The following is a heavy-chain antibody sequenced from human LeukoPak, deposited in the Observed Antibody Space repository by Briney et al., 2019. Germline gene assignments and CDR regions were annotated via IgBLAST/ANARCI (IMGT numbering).Heavy chain of an antibody. CDR3: ARDTRDGYNYSPSGFDI. J-gene: IGHJ3*02. V-gene: IGHV4-59*01. Sequence: SETLSLTCTVSGGSISSYYWSWIRQPPGKGLEWIGYIYYTESTNYNPSLKSRVTISVDTSKNQFSLKLSSVTAADTAVYYCARDTRDGYNYSPSGFDIWGQGTMVTVSS. D-gene: IGHD5-24*01. CDR2: IYYTEST. CDR1: GGSISSYY.